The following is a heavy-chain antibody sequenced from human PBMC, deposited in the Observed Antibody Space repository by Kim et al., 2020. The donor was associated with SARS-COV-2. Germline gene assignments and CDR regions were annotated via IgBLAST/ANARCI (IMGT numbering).Heavy chain of an antibody. Sequence: SETLSLTCAVYGGSFSGYYWSWIRQPPGKGLEWIGEINHSGSTNYNPSFKSRVTISVDTSKNQFSLKLSSVTAADTAVYYCARGLSGVRGVKALRYWGQGTLVTVSS. CDR3: ARGLSGVRGVKALRY. CDR2: INHSGST. V-gene: IGHV4-34*01. CDR1: GGSFSGYY. J-gene: IGHJ4*02. D-gene: IGHD3-10*01.